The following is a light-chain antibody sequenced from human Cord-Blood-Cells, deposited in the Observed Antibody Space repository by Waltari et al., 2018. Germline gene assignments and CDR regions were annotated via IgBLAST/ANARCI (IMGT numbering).Light chain of an antibody. CDR1: QSVSSY. J-gene: IGKJ4*01. CDR2: DAS. V-gene: IGKV3-11*01. CDR3: QQRSNWLT. Sequence: EIVLTQSPATLSLSPGERATLSCRASQSVSSYLAWYQLKPGQAPRLLIYDASNRATGIPARFSGSGSGTDFTLTISSLEPEDFAVYYCQQRSNWLTFSGGTKVEIK.